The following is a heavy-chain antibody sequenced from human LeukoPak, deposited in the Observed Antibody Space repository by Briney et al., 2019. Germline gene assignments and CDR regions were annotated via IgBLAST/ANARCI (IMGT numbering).Heavy chain of an antibody. D-gene: IGHD3-16*02. Sequence: GESLKISCKGSEYTIPNYWIGWVRQMPGKGLEWMGIIYLGDSDTRYSPSFQGQVTISADKSISTAYLQWSSLKASDTAMYFCASSSIMSGGIIVPDSFDIWGQGTMVTVSS. CDR1: EYTIPNYW. V-gene: IGHV5-51*01. CDR3: ASSSIMSGGIIVPDSFDI. CDR2: IYLGDSDT. J-gene: IGHJ3*02.